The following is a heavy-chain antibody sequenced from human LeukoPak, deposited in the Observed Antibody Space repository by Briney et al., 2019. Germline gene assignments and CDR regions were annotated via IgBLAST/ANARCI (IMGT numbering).Heavy chain of an antibody. CDR1: GFTFSGSA. Sequence: GGSLRLSCAASGFTFSGSAMHWVRQASGKGLEWVGRFRSKANSYATAYAASVKGRFTISRDDSKNTAYLQTNSLKTEDTAVYYCTGALLWFGELSNYYYYYGMDVRGKGTTVTVSS. V-gene: IGHV3-73*01. CDR3: TGALLWFGELSNYYYYYGMDV. J-gene: IGHJ6*04. D-gene: IGHD3-10*01. CDR2: FRSKANSYAT.